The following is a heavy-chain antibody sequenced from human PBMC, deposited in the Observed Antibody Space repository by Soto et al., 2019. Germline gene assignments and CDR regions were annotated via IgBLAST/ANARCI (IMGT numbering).Heavy chain of an antibody. V-gene: IGHV3-74*01. D-gene: IGHD3-16*01. CDR1: GFTFSTYW. CDR3: ARDGGTYFDC. CDR2: LDNDGTNT. J-gene: IGHJ4*02. Sequence: PGGSLRLSCAASGFTFSTYWMHWVRQAPGKGLVWVSRLDNDGTNTRYADSVKGRFTVSRDNGKHTVYLQMDSLRAEDTAVYYCARDGGTYFDCWGQGTMVTVSS.